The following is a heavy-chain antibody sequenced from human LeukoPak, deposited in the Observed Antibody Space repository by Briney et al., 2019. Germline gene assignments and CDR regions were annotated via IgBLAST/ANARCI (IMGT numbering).Heavy chain of an antibody. Sequence: GGSLRLSCAASGFTFRSYAMFWVRQAPGQGLAWVSAISGTTGNTYYADSVKGRFTISRDNSKNTVYLQMNSLRAEDTAVYYCATPAYRDRGGFEYWGQGTLVTVSS. V-gene: IGHV3-23*01. CDR3: ATPAYRDRGGFEY. J-gene: IGHJ4*02. CDR2: ISGTTGNT. D-gene: IGHD1-26*01. CDR1: GFTFRSYA.